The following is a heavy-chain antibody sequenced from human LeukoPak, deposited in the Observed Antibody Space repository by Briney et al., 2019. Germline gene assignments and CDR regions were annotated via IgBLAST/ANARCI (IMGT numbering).Heavy chain of an antibody. Sequence: PSETLSLTCTVSGGSISSSSSYWGWIRQPPGKGLEWIGSVYHSGSTYYNPSLKSRVTISVDTSKNQFSLKLSSVTAADTAVYYCARGAYSSSPVYYYGMDVWGQGTTVTVSS. D-gene: IGHD6-13*01. J-gene: IGHJ6*02. CDR1: GGSISSSSSY. CDR2: VYHSGST. CDR3: ARGAYSSSPVYYYGMDV. V-gene: IGHV4-39*07.